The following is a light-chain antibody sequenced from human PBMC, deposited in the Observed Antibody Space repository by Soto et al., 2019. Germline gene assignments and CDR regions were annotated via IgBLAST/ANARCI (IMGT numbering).Light chain of an antibody. V-gene: IGKV3-15*01. J-gene: IGKJ1*01. CDR3: QQYNDWPRT. CDR2: GAS. Sequence: EIVMTQSPATLSVSPGERATLSCRASQSVSSNLAWYQQKPGQAPRLLIYGASTRATGIPARFSGSGSGTEFTLTISSLQSVDFAVYSCQQYNDWPRTFGQGTKVDVK. CDR1: QSVSSN.